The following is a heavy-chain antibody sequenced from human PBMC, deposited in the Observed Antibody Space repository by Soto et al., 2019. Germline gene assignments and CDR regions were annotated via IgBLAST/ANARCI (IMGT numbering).Heavy chain of an antibody. D-gene: IGHD1-26*01. J-gene: IGHJ4*02. CDR2: INGRGNYI. CDR1: GFTFSTYN. CDR3: AREDSIVGATSAFDY. V-gene: IGHV3-21*01. Sequence: EVLLVESGGGLVKPGGSLRLSCAASGFTFSTYNMNWVRQAPGKGLEWVSSINGRGNYIYYTDAVKGRFTISRDNAKTSLYLQMNSLRAEDTAIYYCAREDSIVGATSAFDYWGQGALVTVSS.